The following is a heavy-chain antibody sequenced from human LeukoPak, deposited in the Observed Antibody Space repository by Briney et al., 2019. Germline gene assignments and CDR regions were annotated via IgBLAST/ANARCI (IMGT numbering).Heavy chain of an antibody. D-gene: IGHD6-19*01. V-gene: IGHV3-64*01. CDR3: ARVSGWYWFDN. J-gene: IGHJ4*02. CDR1: GFTFSSYA. Sequence: GGSLGLSCAASGFTFSSYAMHWVRQAPGKGLEYVSAISSNGRITYYANSVKGRFTISRDNSRNTLYLQMGSLRDEDMAVYYCARVSGWYWFDNWGQGTLVTVSS. CDR2: ISSNGRIT.